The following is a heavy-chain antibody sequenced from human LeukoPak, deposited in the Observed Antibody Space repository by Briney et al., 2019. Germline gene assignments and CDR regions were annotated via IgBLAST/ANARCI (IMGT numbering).Heavy chain of an antibody. Sequence: PGGTLRLFCAASGFTFITYSMNWVREAPGRGLEWVSDISSTSGTKYYADSVKGRITISRDNAKNSLYLQMNSLRAEDTAVYYCASSIVADGTSPFDYWGQGTLVTVSS. CDR1: GFTFITYS. D-gene: IGHD6-13*01. CDR3: ASSIVADGTSPFDY. J-gene: IGHJ4*02. CDR2: ISSTSGTK. V-gene: IGHV3-48*04.